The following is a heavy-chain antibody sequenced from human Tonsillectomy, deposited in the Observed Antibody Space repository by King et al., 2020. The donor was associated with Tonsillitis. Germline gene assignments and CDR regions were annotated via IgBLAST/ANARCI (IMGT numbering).Heavy chain of an antibody. V-gene: IGHV3-23*04. Sequence: VQLVESGGGLVQPGGSLRLSCAASGFTFSSYAMSWVRQAPGKGLEWVSAISGSGGSTYYPDSVKGRFIISRDNSKNTLYLQMNSLRAEDTAVYYCVKDQGGFYGDYHFEYWGQGTLVSVSS. CDR1: GFTFSSYA. CDR2: ISGSGGST. J-gene: IGHJ4*02. CDR3: VKDQGGFYGDYHFEY. D-gene: IGHD4-17*01.